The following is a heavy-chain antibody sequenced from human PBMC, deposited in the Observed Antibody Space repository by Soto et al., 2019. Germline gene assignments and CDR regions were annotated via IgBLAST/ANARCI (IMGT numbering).Heavy chain of an antibody. CDR1: GGSISSSSYY. J-gene: IGHJ4*02. V-gene: IGHV4-39*01. Sequence: QLQLQESGPGLVKPSETLSLTCTVSGGSISSSSYYWGWIRQPPGKGLEWIGSIYYSGSPYYNPSLKSRVTISVDTSKNQFSLKLSSVTAADTAVYYCARSIVGATREVYWGQGTLVTVSS. CDR2: IYYSGSP. D-gene: IGHD1-26*01. CDR3: ARSIVGATREVY.